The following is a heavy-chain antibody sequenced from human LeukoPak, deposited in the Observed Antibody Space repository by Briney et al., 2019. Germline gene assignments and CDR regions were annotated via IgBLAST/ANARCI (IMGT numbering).Heavy chain of an antibody. D-gene: IGHD3-10*01. CDR3: AKDYYGSGSYYPFFDY. V-gene: IGHV3-7*01. Sequence: DSVRGRFTISRDNAKNSLYLQMSSLRAEDTAVYYCAKDYYGSGSYYPFFDYWGQGTLVTVSS. J-gene: IGHJ4*02.